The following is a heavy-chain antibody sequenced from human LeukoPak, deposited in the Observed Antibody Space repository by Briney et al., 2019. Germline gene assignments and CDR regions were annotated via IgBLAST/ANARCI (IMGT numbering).Heavy chain of an antibody. Sequence: PSQTLSLTCTVSGDSISSGGYYWSWIRQHPGKGLEWIGYIYYSGSTYYNPSLKSRVTISVDTSKNQFSLKLSSVTAADTAVYYCARGGIGYDSSGYSNYFDYWGQGTLVTVSS. CDR2: IYYSGST. J-gene: IGHJ4*02. D-gene: IGHD3-22*01. CDR1: GDSISSGGYY. CDR3: ARGGIGYDSSGYSNYFDY. V-gene: IGHV4-31*03.